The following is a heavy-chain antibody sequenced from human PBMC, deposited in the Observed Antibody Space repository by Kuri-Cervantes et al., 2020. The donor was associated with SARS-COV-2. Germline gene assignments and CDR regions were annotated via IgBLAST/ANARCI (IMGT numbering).Heavy chain of an antibody. CDR3: ARDRIGIAAAGTSHWFDP. CDR1: GDSISSTY. CDR2: VHYSGTT. Sequence: SETLSLTCDVSGDSISSTYWSWIRQPPGRGLEWIGFVHYSGTTNYNPSLKSRVTISVDTSKNQFSLKLSSVTAADTAVYYCARDRIGIAAAGTSHWFDPWGQGTLVTVSS. V-gene: IGHV4-59*12. D-gene: IGHD6-13*01. J-gene: IGHJ5*02.